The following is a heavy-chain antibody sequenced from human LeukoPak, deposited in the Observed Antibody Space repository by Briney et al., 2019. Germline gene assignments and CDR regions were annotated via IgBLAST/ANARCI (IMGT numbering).Heavy chain of an antibody. Sequence: ASVKVSCKTSGYTFTSYGISWVRQAPGQGLEWMGWINTNTEDPTYAQDFTGRFVFSLDTSVTTSYLDISSLKPEDTALYYCARGHRIPAVWGFEFWGQGTLVTVSS. CDR3: ARGHRIPAVWGFEF. D-gene: IGHD2-2*01. J-gene: IGHJ4*02. CDR2: INTNTEDP. CDR1: GYTFTSYG. V-gene: IGHV7-4-1*02.